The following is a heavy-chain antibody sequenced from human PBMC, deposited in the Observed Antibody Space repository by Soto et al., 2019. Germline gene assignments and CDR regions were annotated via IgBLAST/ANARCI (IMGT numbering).Heavy chain of an antibody. CDR3: ARAGCDGGSCCTLVGLRYGMDV. D-gene: IGHD2-15*01. V-gene: IGHV3-30-3*01. CDR2: ISYDGSNK. CDR1: GFTFSSYA. Sequence: QVQLVESGGGVVQPGRSLRLSCAASGFTFSSYAMYWVRQAPGKGLEWVAVISYDGSNKYYADSVKGRFTISRDNSKNTLYLQMNRLRAEDTAVYYCARAGCDGGSCCTLVGLRYGMDVWGQGTTVTVSS. J-gene: IGHJ6*02.